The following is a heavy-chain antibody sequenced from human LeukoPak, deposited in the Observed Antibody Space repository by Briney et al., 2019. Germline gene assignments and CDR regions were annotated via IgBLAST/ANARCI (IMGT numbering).Heavy chain of an antibody. Sequence: GGSLRLSCAASGFTFSSYSMNWVRQAPGKGLEWVSSISSSSSYIYYADSVKGRFTISRDNSKNTLYLQMNSLRAEDTAVYYCAKDKVYYYDSSGALDYWGQGTLVTVSS. CDR1: GFTFSSYS. D-gene: IGHD3-22*01. CDR3: AKDKVYYYDSSGALDY. CDR2: ISSSSSYI. J-gene: IGHJ4*02. V-gene: IGHV3-21*01.